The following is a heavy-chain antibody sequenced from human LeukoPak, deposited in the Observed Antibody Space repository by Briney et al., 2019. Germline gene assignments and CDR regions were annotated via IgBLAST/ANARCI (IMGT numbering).Heavy chain of an antibody. CDR3: ARAVAGTVDY. CDR2: INHSGST. D-gene: IGHD6-19*01. J-gene: IGHJ4*02. CDR1: GGSFSGYY. V-gene: IGHV4-34*01. Sequence: SETLSLTCAVYGGSFSGYYWSWICQPPGKGLEWIGEINHSGSTNYNPSLKSRVTISVDTSKNQFSLKLSSVTAADTAVYYCARAVAGTVDYWGQGTLVTVSS.